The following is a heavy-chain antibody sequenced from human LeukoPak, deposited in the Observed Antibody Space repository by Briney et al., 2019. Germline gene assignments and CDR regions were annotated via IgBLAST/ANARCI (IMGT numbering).Heavy chain of an antibody. Sequence: GASVKVSCKASGYTFTSYATHWVRQAPGQRLEWMGWINAGNDNTKYSQKFQGRVTITRDTSASTAYMELSSLRSEDTAVYYCARIHSLSYYYGMDVWGKGTTVTVSS. D-gene: IGHD3-16*02. CDR2: INAGNDNT. V-gene: IGHV1-3*01. J-gene: IGHJ6*04. CDR3: ARIHSLSYYYGMDV. CDR1: GYTFTSYA.